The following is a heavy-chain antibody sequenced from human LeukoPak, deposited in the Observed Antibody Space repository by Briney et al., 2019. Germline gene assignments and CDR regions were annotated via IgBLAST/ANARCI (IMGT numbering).Heavy chain of an antibody. D-gene: IGHD6-19*01. V-gene: IGHV3-30*18. CDR1: GFTFSSYG. CDR2: ISYDGSNK. Sequence: GGSLRLSCAASGFTFSSYGMHWVRQAPGKGLEWVAVISYDGSNKYYADSVKGRFTISRDNSKNTLYLQMNSLRAEDTAVYYCANAQDSSGWALDYWGQGTLVTVSS. CDR3: ANAQDSSGWALDY. J-gene: IGHJ4*02.